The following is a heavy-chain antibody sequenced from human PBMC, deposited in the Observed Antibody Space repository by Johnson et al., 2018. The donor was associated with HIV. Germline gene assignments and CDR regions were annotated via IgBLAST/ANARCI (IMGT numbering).Heavy chain of an antibody. J-gene: IGHJ3*02. Sequence: VQLVESGGGLVQPGGSLRLSCAASGFSFSSSWMSWVRQAPGKWLEWVGRSTSKTDAGTTDYAAPVKGRFTISRDDSKNTLYLQMNSLRAEDTAVYYCARGDGYRRAFDIWGQGTMVTVSS. CDR2: STSKTDAGTT. CDR1: GFSFSSSW. V-gene: IGHV3-15*01. D-gene: IGHD1-1*01. CDR3: ARGDGYRRAFDI.